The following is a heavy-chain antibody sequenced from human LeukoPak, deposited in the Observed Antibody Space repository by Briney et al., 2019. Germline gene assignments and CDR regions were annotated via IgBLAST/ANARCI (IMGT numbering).Heavy chain of an antibody. CDR3: AREVGRYYYGSGSYYYAY. Sequence: GGSLRLSCAASGFTFSTYSMNWVRQAPGKGLEWVSYISSSSSYTNYADSVKGRFTISRDNAKNSLYLQMNSLRAEDTAVYYCAREVGRYYYGSGSYYYAYWGQGTLVTVSS. CDR1: GFTFSTYS. D-gene: IGHD3-10*01. V-gene: IGHV3-21*05. CDR2: ISSSSSYT. J-gene: IGHJ4*02.